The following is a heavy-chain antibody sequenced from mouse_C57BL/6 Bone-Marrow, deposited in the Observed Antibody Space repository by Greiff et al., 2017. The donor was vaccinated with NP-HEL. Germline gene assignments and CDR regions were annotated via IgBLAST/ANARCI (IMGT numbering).Heavy chain of an antibody. V-gene: IGHV1-55*01. J-gene: IGHJ1*03. CDR3: ARTGFMYYNGRWYFDV. CDR1: GYTFTSYW. CDR2: IYPGSGST. D-gene: IGHD1-1*01. Sequence: QVQLQQPGAELVKPGASVKMSCKASGYTFTSYWITWVKQRPGQGLEWIGDIYPGSGSTNYNEKFKSKATLTVDTSSSTAYMQLSSLTSEDSAVYYCARTGFMYYNGRWYFDVWGTGTTVTVSS.